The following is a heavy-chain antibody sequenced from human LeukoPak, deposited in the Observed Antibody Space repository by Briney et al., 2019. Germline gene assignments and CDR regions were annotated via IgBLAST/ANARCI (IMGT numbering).Heavy chain of an antibody. V-gene: IGHV3-74*01. D-gene: IGHD2/OR15-2a*01. Sequence: GGSLRLSCAASGFTFSSSWMHWVRQAPGKELVWVSRINSDGSSTNYADSVKGRFTISRDNSKSTLYLQMSSLRAEDTAVYLCVKDLRSDFMGVLSRYLSYWGQGTLVTVSS. CDR1: GFTFSSSW. CDR3: VKDLRSDFMGVLSRYLSY. CDR2: INSDGSST. J-gene: IGHJ4*02.